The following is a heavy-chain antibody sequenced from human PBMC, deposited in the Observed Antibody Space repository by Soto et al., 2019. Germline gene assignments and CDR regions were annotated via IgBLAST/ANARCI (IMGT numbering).Heavy chain of an antibody. J-gene: IGHJ6*02. CDR3: ASSAGLDHLLNYYGLNV. CDR1: GGTFTSTA. V-gene: IGHV1-69*01. Sequence: QVHLVQSSAEAKKPGSSVKVSCKASGGTFTSTAFSWVRQAPGQGLEWMGGIIPVLGTPNYAQKFQARVTITADASTTTVHMELSSLRSDDTAVYYCASSAGLDHLLNYYGLNVWGQGTTVTVSS. CDR2: IIPVLGTP. D-gene: IGHD6-13*01.